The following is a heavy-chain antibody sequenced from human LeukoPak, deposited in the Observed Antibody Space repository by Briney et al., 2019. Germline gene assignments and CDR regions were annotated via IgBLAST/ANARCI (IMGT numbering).Heavy chain of an antibody. J-gene: IGHJ6*03. V-gene: IGHV4-59*08. CDR3: ARGGGLGARHYYYYMDV. D-gene: IGHD3-16*01. CDR2: IYYSGST. CDR1: GGSISTYY. Sequence: SETLSLTCTMSGGSISGGSISTYYWTWIRQPPGKGLEWIGYIYYSGSTNYNPSLKSRVTISLDTSKNQFSLKLSSVTAADTAVYYCARGGGLGARHYYYYMDVWGKGTTVTVSS.